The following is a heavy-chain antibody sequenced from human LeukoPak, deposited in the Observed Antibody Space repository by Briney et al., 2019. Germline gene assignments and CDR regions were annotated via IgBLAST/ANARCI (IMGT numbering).Heavy chain of an antibody. CDR3: ARGHYDVLAASYKWTPDS. V-gene: IGHV3-21*01. J-gene: IGHJ4*02. CDR1: GFTFNTFN. Sequence: GGSLRLSCAASGFTFNTFNMNWVRQAPGKGLEWVSSITSGGDYIYYADSVKGRFTTSRDNAKNSLSLQLNSLRVEDTAVYYCARGHYDVLAASYKWTPDSWGQGTLVTVYS. D-gene: IGHD3-9*01. CDR2: ITSGGDYI.